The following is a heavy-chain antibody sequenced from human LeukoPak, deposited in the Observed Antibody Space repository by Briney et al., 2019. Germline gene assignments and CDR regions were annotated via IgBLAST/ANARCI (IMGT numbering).Heavy chain of an antibody. Sequence: GGSLRLSCAASGFTFSSCSMNWVRQAPGKGLEWVSSISSSSSYIYYADSVKGRFTISRDNAKNSLYLQMNRLRAEDTAVYYCARGGVGATTRWFDPWGQGTLVTVSS. V-gene: IGHV3-21*01. J-gene: IGHJ5*02. D-gene: IGHD1-26*01. CDR1: GFTFSSCS. CDR3: ARGGVGATTRWFDP. CDR2: ISSSSSYI.